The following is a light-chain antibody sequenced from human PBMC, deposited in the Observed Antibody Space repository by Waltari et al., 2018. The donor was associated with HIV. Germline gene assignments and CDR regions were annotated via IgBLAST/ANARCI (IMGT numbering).Light chain of an antibody. CDR1: QSVLYSSNNKNY. Sequence: DIVMTQSPESLAVSLGERATINCKSSQSVLYSSNNKNYLAWYQQKPGQPPKLLIYWESTRESGVPDRFSGSGSGTDFTLTISSLQTEDVAVYYCQQYYSNSYTFGQGTKLEIK. V-gene: IGKV4-1*01. CDR2: WES. J-gene: IGKJ2*01. CDR3: QQYYSNSYT.